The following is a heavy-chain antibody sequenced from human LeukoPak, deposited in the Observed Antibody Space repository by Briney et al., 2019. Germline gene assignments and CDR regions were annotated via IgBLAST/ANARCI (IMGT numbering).Heavy chain of an antibody. CDR2: FDPEDGET. V-gene: IGHV1-24*01. D-gene: IGHD3-10*01. Sequence: ASVKVSCKVCGYTLTELSMHWVRQAGGKGGEGMGGFDPEDGETIYAQKFQGRVTMTEETSTDTAYMELSSLRAEDAAVYYCARASTTMVRGANFHWFHPWGQETVDTVPT. CDR3: ARASTTMVRGANFHWFHP. CDR1: GYTLTELS. J-gene: IGHJ5*02.